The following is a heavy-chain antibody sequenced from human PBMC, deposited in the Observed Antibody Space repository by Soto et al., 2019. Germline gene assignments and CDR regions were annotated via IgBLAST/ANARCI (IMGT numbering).Heavy chain of an antibody. V-gene: IGHV1-69*06. CDR1: GGTFSSYA. D-gene: IGHD1-26*01. J-gene: IGHJ5*02. Sequence: ASVKVSCKASGGTFSSYAISWVRQAPGQGLEWMGGIIPIFGTANYAQKFQGRVTITADKSTSTAYMELSSLRSEDTAVYYCARDPLSHSGSYLNWFDPWGQGTLVTVSS. CDR2: IIPIFGTA. CDR3: ARDPLSHSGSYLNWFDP.